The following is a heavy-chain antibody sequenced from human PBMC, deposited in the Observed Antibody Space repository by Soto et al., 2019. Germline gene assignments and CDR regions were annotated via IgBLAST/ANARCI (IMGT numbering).Heavy chain of an antibody. J-gene: IGHJ4*02. CDR3: AKGGQSYDY. CDR2: ISASVGST. CDR1: GFTFSNYA. Sequence: VGSLSLSCAASGFTFSNYAMSWVLQAPWKGLEWVSAISASVGSTYYTDSVKGRFTISRDNSKNTLYLQMNSLRAEDTAVYYCAKGGQSYDYWGQGTLFTVSS. V-gene: IGHV3-23*01. D-gene: IGHD3-10*01.